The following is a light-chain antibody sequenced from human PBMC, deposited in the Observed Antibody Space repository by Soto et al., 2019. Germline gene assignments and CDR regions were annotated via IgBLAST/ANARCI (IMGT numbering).Light chain of an antibody. Sequence: EIVLTQSPGTLSLSPGERATLSCRASQSVSSSYLAWYQQKPGQAPRLFIYGASSRATGIPDRFSGSGSGTDFTLTISRLEPEDFEVYYCQQYGSSAWTFGQGTKVEI. J-gene: IGKJ1*01. V-gene: IGKV3-20*01. CDR2: GAS. CDR3: QQYGSSAWT. CDR1: QSVSSSY.